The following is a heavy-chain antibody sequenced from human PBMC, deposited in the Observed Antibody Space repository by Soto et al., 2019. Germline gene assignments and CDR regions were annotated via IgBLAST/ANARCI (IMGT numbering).Heavy chain of an antibody. D-gene: IGHD2-2*01. Sequence: QVQLVQSGAEVKKPGASVKVSCKASGYTFTGYYMHWVRQAPGQGLEWMGWINPNSGGTNYAQKFQGWVTMTRDTSISSAYMELSRLRSDDTAVYYCARDHIVVVPVASGLYGMDVWGQGTTVTVSS. CDR2: INPNSGGT. CDR1: GYTFTGYY. J-gene: IGHJ6*02. CDR3: ARDHIVVVPVASGLYGMDV. V-gene: IGHV1-2*04.